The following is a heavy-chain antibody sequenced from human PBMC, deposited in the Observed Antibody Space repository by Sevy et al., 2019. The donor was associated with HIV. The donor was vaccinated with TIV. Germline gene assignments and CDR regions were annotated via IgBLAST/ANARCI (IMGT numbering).Heavy chain of an antibody. CDR3: ARDPPYCGGDCYYYGMDV. CDR2: ISSSSSTI. D-gene: IGHD2-21*01. CDR1: GFTFSSYS. J-gene: IGHJ6*02. Sequence: GGSLRLSCAASGFTFSSYSMNWVRQAPGKGLEWVSYISSSSSTIYYADSLKGRFTISRDNATNSLYLQMNSLRDEDTAVYYCARDPPYCGGDCYYYGMDVWGQGTTVTVSS. V-gene: IGHV3-48*02.